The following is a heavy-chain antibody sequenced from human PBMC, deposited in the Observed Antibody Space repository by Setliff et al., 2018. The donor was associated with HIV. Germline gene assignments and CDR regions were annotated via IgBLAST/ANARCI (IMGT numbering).Heavy chain of an antibody. CDR3: ARGESSGWYRGGMDV. J-gene: IGHJ6*02. Sequence: SETLSLTCTVSGGSISSYYWSWIRQPPGKGLEWIGYIYYSGSTNYNPSLKSRVTISVDTSKNQFSLKLSSVTAADTAVYYCARGESSGWYRGGMDVWGQGTTVTVSS. CDR2: IYYSGST. D-gene: IGHD6-19*01. CDR1: GGSISSYY. V-gene: IGHV4-59*01.